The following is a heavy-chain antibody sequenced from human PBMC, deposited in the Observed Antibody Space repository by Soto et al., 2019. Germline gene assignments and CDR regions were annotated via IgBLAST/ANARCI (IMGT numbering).Heavy chain of an antibody. CDR1: GFTFSSYA. J-gene: IGHJ3*02. V-gene: IGHV3-64D*09. CDR2: ISSNGGST. CDR3: LKLGNGGGEAFDI. D-gene: IGHD3-10*01. Sequence: GGSLRLSCSASGFTFSSYAMHWVRQAPGKGLEYVSAISSNGGSTYYADSVKGRFTISRDNSKNTLYLQMSSLRAEDTAVYYCLKLGNGGGEAFDIWAKGQWSPSPQ.